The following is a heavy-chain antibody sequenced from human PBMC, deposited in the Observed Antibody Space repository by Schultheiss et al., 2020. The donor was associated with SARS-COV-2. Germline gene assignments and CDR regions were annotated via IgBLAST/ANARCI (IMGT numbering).Heavy chain of an antibody. V-gene: IGHV4-31*03. D-gene: IGHD3-3*01. J-gene: IGHJ4*02. CDR1: GGSISSGGYY. Sequence: SETLSLTCTVSGGSISSGGYYWSWIRQHPGKGLEWIGYIYYSGSTYYNPSLASRVTMALDTSKNQFSLKLNSVTAADTAVYYCARSPFTIFGVITPYYFDYWGQGTLVTVSS. CDR3: ARSPFTIFGVITPYYFDY. CDR2: IYYSGST.